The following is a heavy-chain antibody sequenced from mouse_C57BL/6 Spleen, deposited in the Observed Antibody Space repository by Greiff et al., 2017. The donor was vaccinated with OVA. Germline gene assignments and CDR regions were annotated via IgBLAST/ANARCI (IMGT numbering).Heavy chain of an antibody. Sequence: QVQLQQSGPELVKPGASVKISCKASGYAFSSSWMNWVKQRPGKGLEWIGRIYPGDGDTNYNGKFKGKATLTADKSSSTAYMQLSSLTSEDSAVYFCARSAGTGWYFDVWGTGTTVTVSS. CDR1: GYAFSSSW. V-gene: IGHV1-82*01. CDR2: IYPGDGDT. D-gene: IGHD4-1*01. J-gene: IGHJ1*03. CDR3: ARSAGTGWYFDV.